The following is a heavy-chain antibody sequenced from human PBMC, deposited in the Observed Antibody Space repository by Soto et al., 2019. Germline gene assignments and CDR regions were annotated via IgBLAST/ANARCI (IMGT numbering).Heavy chain of an antibody. CDR1: GGSISSSNW. J-gene: IGHJ4*02. D-gene: IGHD1-1*01. V-gene: IGHV4-4*02. CDR3: AREWGSVHHQTEWYYFDY. CDR2: IYHSGST. Sequence: QVQLQESGPGLVKPSGTLSLTCAVSGGSISSSNWWSWVRQPPGKGLEWIGEIYHSGSTNYNPSLKSRVTISVDKSKNQFSLKLSSVTAADTAVYYCAREWGSVHHQTEWYYFDYWGQGTLVTVSS.